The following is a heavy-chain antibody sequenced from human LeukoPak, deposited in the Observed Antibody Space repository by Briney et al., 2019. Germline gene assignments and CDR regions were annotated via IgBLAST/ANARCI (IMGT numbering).Heavy chain of an antibody. V-gene: IGHV3-74*01. CDR3: ARHRGSQYYYYMDV. CDR1: GFTFSTYW. CDR2: INTDGSST. J-gene: IGHJ6*03. Sequence: GRSLRLSCAASGFTFSTYWMYWVRQAPGKGLVWVSRINTDGSSTSYANPVKGRFTISRDNAKNTLYLQMNSLRAEDTAVYYCARHRGSQYYYYMDVWGKGTTVTVSS. D-gene: IGHD3-10*01.